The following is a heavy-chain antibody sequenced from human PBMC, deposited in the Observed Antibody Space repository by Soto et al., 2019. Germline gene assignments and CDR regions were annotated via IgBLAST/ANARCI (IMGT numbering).Heavy chain of an antibody. V-gene: IGHV3-33*01. D-gene: IGHD3-22*01. CDR1: GFTFSNYG. J-gene: IGHJ4*02. CDR3: AREHSQNYDSSGYYDESVY. Sequence: QVQLVESGGGVVQPGRSLRLSCAASGFTFSNYGMHWVRQAPGKGLEWVSVIWYDGSKEYYADSVKGRFTISRDNSKNTLSLHMNSLRDEDAAVYYCAREHSQNYDSSGYYDESVYWGQGALVTVSS. CDR2: IWYDGSKE.